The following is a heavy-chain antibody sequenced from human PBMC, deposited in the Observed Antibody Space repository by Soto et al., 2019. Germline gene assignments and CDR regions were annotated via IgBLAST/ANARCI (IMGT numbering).Heavy chain of an antibody. V-gene: IGHV3-9*01. D-gene: IGHD3-22*01. CDR2: ISWNSATI. J-gene: IGHJ3*01. Sequence: EVQLVESGGGLVQPGRSPRLSCTASGFTFDDYVIHWVRQAPGKGLEWVSGISWNSATIGYADSVRGRFTISRDNAKNSLYLHMNSLRAEDTALYYCVKAVAHDSRYDAFDVWGQGTMVTVSS. CDR3: VKAVAHDSRYDAFDV. CDR1: GFTFDDYV.